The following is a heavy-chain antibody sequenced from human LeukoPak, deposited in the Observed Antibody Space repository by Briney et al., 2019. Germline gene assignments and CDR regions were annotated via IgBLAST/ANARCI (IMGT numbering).Heavy chain of an antibody. CDR2: INPNSGVT. J-gene: IGHJ4*02. CDR1: GYTFAGYY. Sequence: GASVKVSCKGSGYTFAGYYMHWVRQAPGQGLEWMGWINPNSGVTNYAQKFQGRVAMTRDTSISTAYMELSSLRSDDTAVYYCARMRDLVGTSPLGYWGQGTLVTVSS. CDR3: ARMRDLVGTSPLGY. V-gene: IGHV1-2*02. D-gene: IGHD1-26*01.